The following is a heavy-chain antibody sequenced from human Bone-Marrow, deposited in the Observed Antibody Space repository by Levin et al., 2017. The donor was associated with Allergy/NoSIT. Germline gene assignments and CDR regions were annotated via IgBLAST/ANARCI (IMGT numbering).Heavy chain of an antibody. V-gene: IGHV4-39*01. D-gene: IGHD3-10*01. Sequence: SQTLSLTCTVSGGSISRSSHFWVWIRQPPGKGLEWIGSVYYTGSTYYNPSLKSRVTTSADTSKNQFSLKLTSVTAADTAVYYCARQTENYYYGSGTYSTDYYMDVWGKGTTVTVSS. J-gene: IGHJ6*03. CDR2: VYYTGST. CDR1: GGSISRSSHF. CDR3: ARQTENYYYGSGTYSTDYYMDV.